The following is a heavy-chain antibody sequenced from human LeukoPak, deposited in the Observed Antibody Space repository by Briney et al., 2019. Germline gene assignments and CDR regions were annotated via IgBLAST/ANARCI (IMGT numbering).Heavy chain of an antibody. CDR3: TRRPYSSSWYYFDF. V-gene: IGHV3-11*04. CDR1: GFTFSKYW. Sequence: GGSLRLSCAASGFTFSKYWMSWVRQAPGKGLEWVSYISSSGSMLHYADSVEGRFTISRDNAKNSLYLQMSSLRVEDTAVYYCTRRPYSSSWYYFDFWGQGTLVTVSS. J-gene: IGHJ4*02. D-gene: IGHD6-13*01. CDR2: ISSSGSML.